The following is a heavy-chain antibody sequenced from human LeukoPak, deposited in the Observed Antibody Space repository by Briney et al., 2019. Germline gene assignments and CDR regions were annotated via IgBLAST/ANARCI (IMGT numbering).Heavy chain of an antibody. CDR2: INPNSGGT. D-gene: IGHD2-15*01. J-gene: IGHJ4*02. V-gene: IGHV1-2*02. CDR3: ARVGSWEAFDY. Sequence: GASGKVSCKASGYTFTSYGISWGRQAPGQGLEWMGWINPNSGGTNYAQKFQGRVTMTRDTSISTAYMELSRLRSDDTAVYYCARVGSWEAFDYWGQGTLVTVSS. CDR1: GYTFTSYG.